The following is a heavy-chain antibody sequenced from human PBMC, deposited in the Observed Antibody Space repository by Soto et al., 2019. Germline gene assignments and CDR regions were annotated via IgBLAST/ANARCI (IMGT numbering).Heavy chain of an antibody. CDR1: GGSISSYY. Sequence: QVQLQESGPGLVKPSETLSLTCTVSGGSISSYYWSWIRQPPGKGLEWIGDIYYSGSTNYNPSLNSRVTISVDTSKNQFSLKLSSVTAADTAVYYCARLPLQDDAFDIWGQGTMVTVSS. J-gene: IGHJ3*02. CDR2: IYYSGST. V-gene: IGHV4-59*01. CDR3: ARLPLQDDAFDI.